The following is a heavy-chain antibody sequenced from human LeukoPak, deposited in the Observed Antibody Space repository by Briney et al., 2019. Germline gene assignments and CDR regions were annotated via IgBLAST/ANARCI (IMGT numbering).Heavy chain of an antibody. CDR1: GFTFSSYW. V-gene: IGHV3-74*01. D-gene: IGHD2-2*01. J-gene: IGHJ4*02. CDR3: ARDRPYCSGTSCPSSLDY. Sequence: SGGSLRLSCAASGFTFSSYWMHWVRQAPGKGLMWVSHINGDGSRTTYADSVRGRFTISRDTSKNTLYLQMNSLRAEDTAVYYCARDRPYCSGTSCPSSLDYWGQGTLVTVSS. CDR2: INGDGSRT.